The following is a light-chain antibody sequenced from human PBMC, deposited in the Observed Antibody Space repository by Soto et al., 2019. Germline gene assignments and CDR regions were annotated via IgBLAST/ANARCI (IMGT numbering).Light chain of an antibody. Sequence: QYALTQPASVSGSPGQSITISCTGTSSDVGSHNLVSWYQQHPGQAPKLMIYEVSKRPLGVSARFSASKSGNTASLTISGIQAEDEADYYCCSYGGSRAVFGGGTQLTVL. CDR1: SSDVGSHNL. CDR3: CSYGGSRAV. J-gene: IGLJ7*01. CDR2: EVS. V-gene: IGLV2-23*02.